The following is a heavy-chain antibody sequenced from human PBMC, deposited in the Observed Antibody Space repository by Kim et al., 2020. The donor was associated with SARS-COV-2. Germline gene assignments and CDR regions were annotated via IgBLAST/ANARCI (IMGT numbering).Heavy chain of an antibody. V-gene: IGHV3-33*01. D-gene: IGHD1-26*01. Sequence: YAVSVKGRLTISRDTSKNTLYLQMIRLRAEDTAVYYCAGGGMASCDYAMDVWGQGTPVTVSS. CDR3: AGGGMASCDYAMDV. J-gene: IGHJ6*02.